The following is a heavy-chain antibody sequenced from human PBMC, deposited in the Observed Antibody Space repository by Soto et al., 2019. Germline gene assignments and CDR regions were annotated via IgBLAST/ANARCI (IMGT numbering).Heavy chain of an antibody. CDR1: GFTFSTYG. Sequence: PGGSLRLSCGASGFTFSTYGMHWVRQAPGKGLEWVAVISDDGSNKYYADSVKGRFTISRDNSKNTLYLQMNSLRAEDTAVYYCAKDGPDYPTAMAPHFDYWGQGTLVTVSS. V-gene: IGHV3-30*18. CDR2: ISDDGSNK. CDR3: AKDGPDYPTAMAPHFDY. J-gene: IGHJ4*02. D-gene: IGHD5-18*01.